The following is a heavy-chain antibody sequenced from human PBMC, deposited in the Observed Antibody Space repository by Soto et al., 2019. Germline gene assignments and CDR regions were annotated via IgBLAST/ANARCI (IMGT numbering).Heavy chain of an antibody. CDR3: ARVPTTVTHPKSPFLVDRDVKDESFAP. J-gene: IGHJ5*02. V-gene: IGHV4-59*01. Sequence: ASETLSLPCSVSGGSPRSNYWSWIRQPPGKGLEWIGCISDSGNTYYNPSLQSRVTISIDTSTNQFLLDLTSVTTADAAVYYCARVPTTVTHPKSPFLVDRDVKDESFAPWGQGTLVTVSS. CDR1: GGSPRSNY. D-gene: IGHD4-17*01. CDR2: ISDSGNT.